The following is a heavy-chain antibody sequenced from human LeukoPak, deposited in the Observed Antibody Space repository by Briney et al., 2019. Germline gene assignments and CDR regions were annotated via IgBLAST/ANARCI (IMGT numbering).Heavy chain of an antibody. J-gene: IGHJ3*02. CDR3: GRFFPPYTSSSGKNDFLDM. V-gene: IGHV3-21*01. CDR2: ISSSSSYI. CDR1: GFTFSSYS. D-gene: IGHD6-13*01. Sequence: KTGGSLRLSCAASGFTFSSYSMNWVRQAPGKGLEWVSSISSSSSYIYYADSVKGRFTISRDNAKNSLYLQMNSLRAEDTAVYYCGRFFPPYTSSSGKNDFLDMWGQGTMVTVFS.